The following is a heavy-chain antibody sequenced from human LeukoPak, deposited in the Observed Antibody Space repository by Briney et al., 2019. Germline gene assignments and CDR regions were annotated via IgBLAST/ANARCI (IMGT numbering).Heavy chain of an antibody. D-gene: IGHD1-1*01. CDR2: IYISGST. CDR3: ARDRGTWNDDGFDY. V-gene: IGHV4-61*02. J-gene: IGHJ4*02. Sequence: SETLSLTCTVSGDSISSGDYYWSWIRQPAGKGLEWIGRIYISGSTNYNPSLKSRVTMSVDTSKNQFSLKLSSVTAADTAVYYCARDRGTWNDDGFDYWGQGTLVTVSS. CDR1: GDSISSGDYY.